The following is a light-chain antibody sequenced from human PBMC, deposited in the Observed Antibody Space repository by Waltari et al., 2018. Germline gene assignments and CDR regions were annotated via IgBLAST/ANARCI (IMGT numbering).Light chain of an antibody. CDR2: DKN. V-gene: IGLV3-19*01. Sequence: SSELTQDPAVSVAMGQTVRITCQGDSLRSKYASWYQQRPGQAPILVIYDKNNRPSGVPDRFSGSSSHNTGSLTITGAQAEDEASYYCHSRDASGVAGSFGGGTKLTVL. CDR1: SLRSKY. CDR3: HSRDASGVAGS. J-gene: IGLJ2*01.